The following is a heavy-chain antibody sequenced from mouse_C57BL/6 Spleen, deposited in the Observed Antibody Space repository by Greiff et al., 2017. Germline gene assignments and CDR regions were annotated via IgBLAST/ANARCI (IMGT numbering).Heavy chain of an antibody. CDR1: GYSITSGYF. CDR2: ISYDGSN. V-gene: IGHV3-6*01. CDR3: ASRPEGPFAD. Sequence: EVHLVESGPGLVKPSQSLSLSCSVSGYSITSGYFWNWIRQFPGNTLDWMGYISYDGSNNYNPSLKNRISITRDTSKNQFFLKLKSVTTEDTATYYSASRPEGPFADWGQGTLVTVSA. J-gene: IGHJ3*01.